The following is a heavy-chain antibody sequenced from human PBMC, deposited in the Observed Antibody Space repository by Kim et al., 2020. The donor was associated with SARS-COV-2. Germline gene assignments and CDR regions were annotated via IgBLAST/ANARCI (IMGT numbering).Heavy chain of an antibody. V-gene: IGHV3-48*04. CDR3: ARDPVLPAAMTGVY. CDR2: ISSSSSTI. D-gene: IGHD2-2*01. Sequence: GGSLRLSCAASGFTFSSYSMNWVRQAPGKGLEWVSYISSSSSTIYYADSVKGRFTISRDNAKNSLYLQMNSLRAEDTAVYYCARDPVLPAAMTGVYWGQGTLVTVSS. J-gene: IGHJ4*02. CDR1: GFTFSSYS.